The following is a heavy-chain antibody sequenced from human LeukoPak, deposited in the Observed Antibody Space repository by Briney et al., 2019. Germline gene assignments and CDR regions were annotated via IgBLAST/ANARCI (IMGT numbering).Heavy chain of an antibody. J-gene: IGHJ4*02. V-gene: IGHV5-51*01. CDR1: GYSFTSYW. CDR3: ARQRGYCSGGSCPYYFDY. D-gene: IGHD2-15*01. Sequence: GESLKISCQGSGYSFTSYWIGWVRQLPGKGLEWMGIIYPGDSDTRYSPSFQGQVTISADKSISTAYLQWSSLKASDTAMYYCARQRGYCSGGSCPYYFDYWGQGTLVTVSS. CDR2: IYPGDSDT.